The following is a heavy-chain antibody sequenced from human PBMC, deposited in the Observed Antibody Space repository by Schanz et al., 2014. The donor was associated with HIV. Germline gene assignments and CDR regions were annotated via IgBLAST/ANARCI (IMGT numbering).Heavy chain of an antibody. V-gene: IGHV3-48*04. CDR3: ARVWADYGMDV. J-gene: IGHJ6*02. D-gene: IGHD3-16*01. Sequence: VQLVESGGGVVQPGRSLRLSCAASGFTFSSYGMHWVRQAPGKGLEWVSYISRSGSTIYYADSVKGRLTISRDNSKNTLYLQMNSLRAEDTAVYYCARVWADYGMDVWGQGTTVTVSS. CDR1: GFTFSSYG. CDR2: ISRSGSTI.